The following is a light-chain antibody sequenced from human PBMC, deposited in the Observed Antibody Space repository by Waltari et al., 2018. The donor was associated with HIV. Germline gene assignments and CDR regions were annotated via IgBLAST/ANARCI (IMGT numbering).Light chain of an antibody. CDR2: QDS. V-gene: IGLV3-1*01. CDR3: QAWDSYTLVV. CDR1: KLGHKY. J-gene: IGLJ2*01. Sequence: SYELTQPPSVSVSPGQTASITCSGVKLGHKYACWYKQKPGQSPMLVIYQDSKRPSGIPERFSGSNSGNTATLTIRGTQAMDEADYYCQAWDSYTLVVFGGGTKLTVL.